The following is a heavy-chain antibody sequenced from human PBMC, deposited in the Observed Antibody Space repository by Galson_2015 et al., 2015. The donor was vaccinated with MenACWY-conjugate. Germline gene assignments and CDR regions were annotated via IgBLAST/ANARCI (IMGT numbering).Heavy chain of an antibody. CDR3: ARRSARLTLGAFDI. V-gene: IGHV4-39*01. D-gene: IGHD4-23*01. CDR1: GGSISSSSYF. J-gene: IGHJ3*02. CDR2: ISYSGST. Sequence: ETLSLTCTVSGGSISSSSYFWGWIRQPPGKGPEWIGTISYSGSTHYNPSLNNRVTVSADTSKNQFSLNVNSVTAADTALYYCARRSARLTLGAFDIWGQGTMVTVSS.